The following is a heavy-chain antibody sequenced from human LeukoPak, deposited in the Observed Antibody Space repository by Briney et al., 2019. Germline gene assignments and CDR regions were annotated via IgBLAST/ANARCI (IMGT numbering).Heavy chain of an antibody. J-gene: IGHJ6*02. D-gene: IGHD6-19*01. CDR1: GYTFTSYY. Sequence: ASVKVSCKASGYTFTSYYMHWVRQAPGQGLEWMGIINPSGGSTSYAQKFQGRVTMTRDTSTSTVYMELSSLRSEDTAVYYCARDQGNSSGWYFPFLGVYYYYGMDVWGQGTTVTVSS. CDR2: INPSGGST. V-gene: IGHV1-46*01. CDR3: ARDQGNSSGWYFPFLGVYYYYGMDV.